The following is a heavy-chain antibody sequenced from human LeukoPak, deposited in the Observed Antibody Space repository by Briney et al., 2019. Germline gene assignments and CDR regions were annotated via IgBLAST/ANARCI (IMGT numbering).Heavy chain of an antibody. CDR2: INHSGST. Sequence: SETLSLACAVYGGSFSGYYWSWIRQPPGKGLEWIGEINHSGSTNYNPSLKSRVTISVDTSKNQFSLKLSSVTAADTAVYYCARVPYPRYYDSSGYPAQYFQHWGQGTLVTVSS. CDR3: ARVPYPRYYDSSGYPAQYFQH. J-gene: IGHJ1*01. D-gene: IGHD3-22*01. V-gene: IGHV4-34*01. CDR1: GGSFSGYY.